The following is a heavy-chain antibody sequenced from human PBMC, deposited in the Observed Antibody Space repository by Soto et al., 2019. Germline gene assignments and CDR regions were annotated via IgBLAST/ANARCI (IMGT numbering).Heavy chain of an antibody. CDR2: IIPIVGSA. CDR3: ARSQGSSTSLEIYYYYDYGMDV. J-gene: IGHJ6*02. Sequence: QVQLVQSGAEVKKPGSSVKVSCKASGGTFSSYAISWVRQAPGQGLEWMGGIIPIVGSANYAQKVQGRVTITADESTSTAYMELSSLRSEDTAVYYCARSQGSSTSLEIYYYYDYGMDVWGQGTTVTVSS. CDR1: GGTFSSYA. V-gene: IGHV1-69*01. D-gene: IGHD2-2*01.